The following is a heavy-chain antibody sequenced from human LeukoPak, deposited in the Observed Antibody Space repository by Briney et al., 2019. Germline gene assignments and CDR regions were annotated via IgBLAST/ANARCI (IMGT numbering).Heavy chain of an antibody. J-gene: IGHJ3*02. Sequence: GGSLRLSCAASGFTFSSYWMHWVRQAPGKGLVWVSRINRDGSSITYADSVKGRFTISRDNAKNTLYLQMNSLRAEDTAVYYCARDLGPRVVVVAAAPDAIDIWGQGTKVTVSS. D-gene: IGHD2-15*01. CDR3: ARDLGPRVVVVAAAPDAIDI. V-gene: IGHV3-74*03. CDR2: INRDGSSI. CDR1: GFTFSSYW.